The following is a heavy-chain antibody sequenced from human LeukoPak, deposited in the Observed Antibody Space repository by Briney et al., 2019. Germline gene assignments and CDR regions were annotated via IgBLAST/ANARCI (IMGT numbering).Heavy chain of an antibody. J-gene: IGHJ4*02. CDR2: IYYSGST. D-gene: IGHD2-15*01. Sequence: PSETLSLTCTVSGGSISSSSYYWGWIRQPPGKGLEWIGSIYYSGSTSYNPSLKSRVTISVDTSKNEFSLKLSSVTAADTAVYYCATRSTGVAATFDSWGQGALVTVSS. V-gene: IGHV4-39*07. CDR3: ATRSTGVAATFDS. CDR1: GGSISSSSYY.